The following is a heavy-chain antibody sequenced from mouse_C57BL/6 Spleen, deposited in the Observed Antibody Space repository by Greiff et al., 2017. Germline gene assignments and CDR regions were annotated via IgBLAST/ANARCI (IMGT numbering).Heavy chain of an antibody. Sequence: QVQLQQPGAELVKPGASVKLSCKASGYTFTSYWMQWVKQRPGQGLEWIGEIDPSDSYTNYNQKFKGKATLTVDTSSSTAYMQLSSLTSEDSAVYYCARSSSPDYWGQGTTRTVSS. CDR1: GYTFTSYW. V-gene: IGHV1-50*01. CDR2: IDPSDSYT. J-gene: IGHJ2*01. CDR3: ARSSSPDY. D-gene: IGHD1-1*01.